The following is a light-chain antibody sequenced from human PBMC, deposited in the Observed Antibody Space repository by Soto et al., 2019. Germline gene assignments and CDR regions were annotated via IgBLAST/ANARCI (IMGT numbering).Light chain of an antibody. CDR1: SSEVGSYNL. CDR2: EGS. J-gene: IGLJ2*01. V-gene: IGLV2-23*03. Sequence: QSVLTQPASGSGSPGPSITISCTGTSSEVGSYNLVSWYQQHPGKATELMIYEGSKLPSGVYNRFSGSKSGNTAALTSSGLLFEDEAEYYCCSYAGSSTFVFGVGTTLTVL. CDR3: CSYAGSSTFV.